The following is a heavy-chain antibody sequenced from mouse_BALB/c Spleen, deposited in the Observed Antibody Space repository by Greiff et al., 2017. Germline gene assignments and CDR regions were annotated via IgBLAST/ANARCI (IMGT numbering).Heavy chain of an antibody. CDR1: GFSLTSYG. V-gene: IGHV2-9*02. Sequence: LMAPSQSLSITCTVSGFSLTSYGVHWVRQPPGKGLEWLGVIWAGGSTNYNSALMSRLSISKDNSKSQVFLKMNSLQTDDTAMYYCARSIYYGNYVGAMDYWGQGTSVTVSS. CDR2: IWAGGST. J-gene: IGHJ4*01. CDR3: ARSIYYGNYVGAMDY. D-gene: IGHD2-1*01.